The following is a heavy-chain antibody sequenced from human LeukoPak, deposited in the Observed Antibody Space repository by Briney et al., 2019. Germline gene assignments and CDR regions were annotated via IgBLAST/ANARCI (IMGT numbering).Heavy chain of an antibody. CDR1: GFTFSSYS. CDR2: ISSSSSYI. CDR3: ARDGYCSGGSCYPNDAFDI. J-gene: IGHJ3*02. Sequence: GGSLRLSCAASGFTFSSYSMNWVRQAPGKGLEWVSSISSSSSYIYYADSVKGRFTISRDNAKNSLYLQMNSLRAEDTAVYYCARDGYCSGGSCYPNDAFDIWGQGTMVTVSS. V-gene: IGHV3-21*01. D-gene: IGHD2-15*01.